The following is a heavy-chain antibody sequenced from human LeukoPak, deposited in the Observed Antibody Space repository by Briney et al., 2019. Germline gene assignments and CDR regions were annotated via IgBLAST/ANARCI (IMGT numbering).Heavy chain of an antibody. J-gene: IGHJ6*03. Sequence: ASVKVSCKASGYTFTSYGISWVRQAPGQGLEWMGWISAYNGNTNYAQKLQGRVTMTTDTSTSTAYMELRSLRSDDTAVYYCARVGSVDYGDYEPYCYMDVWGKGTTVTVSS. V-gene: IGHV1-18*01. CDR1: GYTFTSYG. D-gene: IGHD4-17*01. CDR3: ARVGSVDYGDYEPYCYMDV. CDR2: ISAYNGNT.